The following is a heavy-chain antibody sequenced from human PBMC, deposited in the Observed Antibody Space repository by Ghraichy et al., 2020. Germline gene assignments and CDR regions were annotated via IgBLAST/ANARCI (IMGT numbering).Heavy chain of an antibody. CDR3: ARHRAGQRGGHYYYYMDV. J-gene: IGHJ6*03. V-gene: IGHV5-51*01. D-gene: IGHD3-10*01. Sequence: GESLNISCKGSGYSLTTYWIGWVRQMPGKGLEWMGIIYPDDSDTRYSPSFQGQVTISADKSISTAYLQWSSLKASDTAMYYCARHRAGQRGGHYYYYMDVWGKGTTVTVSS. CDR2: IYPDDSDT. CDR1: GYSLTTYW.